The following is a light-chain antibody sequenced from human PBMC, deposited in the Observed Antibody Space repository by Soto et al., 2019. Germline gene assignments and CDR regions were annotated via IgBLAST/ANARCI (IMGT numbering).Light chain of an antibody. CDR3: QHYYTTPRT. Sequence: DIVMTQSPDSLAVSLGERATINCKSSQSVLHSSHNKNYLAWYQQKPGQPPKLLIYWASTRKSGVPDRFSGSGSGTDFTRTISSLQAEDVAVYYCQHYYTTPRTVGQGTKVNIK. J-gene: IGKJ1*01. CDR2: WAS. V-gene: IGKV4-1*01. CDR1: QSVLHSSHNKNY.